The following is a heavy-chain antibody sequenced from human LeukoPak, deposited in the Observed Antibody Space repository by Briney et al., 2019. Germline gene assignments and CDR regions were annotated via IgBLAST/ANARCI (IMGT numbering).Heavy chain of an antibody. V-gene: IGHV4-61*02. J-gene: IGHJ4*02. D-gene: IGHD3-10*01. CDR3: ARNGESAYRPYYFDY. Sequence: SETLSPTRTLSGGSLSSVSYYWSSIRQTAGRGLEWIGRIYTSGSTNYNLSLTSRVTISLDTPKNPFSLKLITVTAADTAVYYCARNGESAYRPYYFDYWGQGTLVTVSS. CDR1: GGSLSSVSYY. CDR2: IYTSGST.